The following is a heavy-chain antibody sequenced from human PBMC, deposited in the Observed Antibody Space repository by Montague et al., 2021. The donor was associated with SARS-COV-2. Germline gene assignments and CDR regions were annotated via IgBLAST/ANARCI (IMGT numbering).Heavy chain of an antibody. V-gene: IGHV4-34*01. CDR1: GGSFSGYY. CDR2: INHSGST. D-gene: IGHD3-10*01. J-gene: IGHJ5*02. Sequence: SETLSLTCAVYGGSFSGYYWSWIRQPPGKGLEWIGEINHSGSTNYNPSLKSRVTISVDTSKNQFSLKLSSVTVADTAVYYCARVSKAGMVRGVITGNWFDPWGQGTLVTVSS. CDR3: ARVSKAGMVRGVITGNWFDP.